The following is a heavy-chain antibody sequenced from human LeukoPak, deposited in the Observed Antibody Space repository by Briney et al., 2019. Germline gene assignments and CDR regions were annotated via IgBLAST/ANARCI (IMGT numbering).Heavy chain of an antibody. D-gene: IGHD4-17*01. J-gene: IGHJ3*02. V-gene: IGHV3-64*02. CDR1: GFTFSSYA. Sequence: GGSLRLSCAASGFTFSSYAMHWVRQAPGKGLEYVSTISANGGVTYYADSVKGRFTISRDNSKNTLYLQMGSLRPEDMAVYYCARDDYGVDDALDIWGQGTMVTVSS. CDR2: ISANGGVT. CDR3: ARDDYGVDDALDI.